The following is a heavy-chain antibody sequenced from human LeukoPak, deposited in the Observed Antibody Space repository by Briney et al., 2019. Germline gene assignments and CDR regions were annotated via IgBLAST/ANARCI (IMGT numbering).Heavy chain of an antibody. CDR2: IYYSGST. CDR3: ARVGYDSSDY. Sequence: SETLSLTCTVSGGSISSYYWSWIRQPPGKGLEWIGYIYYSGSTNYNPSLKSRVTISVDTYKNQFSLTLSSVTAADTAVYYCARVGYDSSDYWGQGTLVTVSS. J-gene: IGHJ4*02. CDR1: GGSISSYY. D-gene: IGHD3-22*01. V-gene: IGHV4-59*01.